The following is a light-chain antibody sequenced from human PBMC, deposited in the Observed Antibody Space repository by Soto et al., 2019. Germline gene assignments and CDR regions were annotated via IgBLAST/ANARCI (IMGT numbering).Light chain of an antibody. Sequence: DIVLTQSPGPLSLSPGERATLSCRASQTVTSDYLAWYQQKPGQAPRLLIYGASDRATGIPDRFSASGSGTDFTLTISRLEPQDFAIYYCQQYCDSPFTFGGGTRVDI. CDR3: QQYCDSPFT. J-gene: IGKJ4*01. CDR1: QTVTSDY. V-gene: IGKV3-20*01. CDR2: GAS.